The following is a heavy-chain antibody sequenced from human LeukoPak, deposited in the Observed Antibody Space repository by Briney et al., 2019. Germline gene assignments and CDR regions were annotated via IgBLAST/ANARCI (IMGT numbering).Heavy chain of an antibody. D-gene: IGHD4-17*01. CDR2: IYYSGST. CDR3: ARRGDYEFDS. Sequence: SETLSLTCTVSGGSLSSSSYYWGWIRQPPGKGLEWIGSIYYSGSTYYNPSLKSRVTISVDTSKNQFSLKLTSVIAADTAVYYCARRGDYEFDSWGQGTLVTVSS. CDR1: GGSLSSSSYY. V-gene: IGHV4-39*01. J-gene: IGHJ4*02.